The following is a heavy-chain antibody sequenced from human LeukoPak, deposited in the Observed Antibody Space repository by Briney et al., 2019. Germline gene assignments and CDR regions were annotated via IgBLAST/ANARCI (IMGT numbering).Heavy chain of an antibody. CDR3: ARSVVADV. J-gene: IGHJ6*02. CDR1: GFTFSSYS. Sequence: GGSLRLSCAASGFTFSSYSMNWVRQAPGKGLEWVSYISSSSSTIYYADSVKGRFTISRDNAKSSLYLQMNSLRAEDTAVYYCARSVVADVWGQGTTVTVSS. D-gene: IGHD2-15*01. CDR2: ISSSSSTI. V-gene: IGHV3-48*01.